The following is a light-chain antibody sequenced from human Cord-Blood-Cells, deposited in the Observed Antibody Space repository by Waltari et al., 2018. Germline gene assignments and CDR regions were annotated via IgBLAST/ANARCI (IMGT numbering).Light chain of an antibody. CDR2: KDS. V-gene: IGLV3-27*01. CDR3: YSAADNNLWV. J-gene: IGLJ3*02. Sequence: SYELTQPSSVSVSPGQPARIHCSGDVLAKKYARWFQQKPGQAPVLVIYKDSERPSGLPERFSGSSSGTTVTLTISGAQVEDEADYYCYSAADNNLWVFGGGTKLTVL. CDR1: VLAKKY.